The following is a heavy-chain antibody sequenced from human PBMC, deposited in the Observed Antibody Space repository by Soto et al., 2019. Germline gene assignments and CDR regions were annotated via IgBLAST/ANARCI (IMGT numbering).Heavy chain of an antibody. V-gene: IGHV1-18*04. Sequence: ASVKFYCKASGYTFTSYGISWVRQAPGQGLEWMGWISAYNGNTNYAQKLMGRVTITRDTSASTAYMELSNLRSEDSAVYYCTRDLRFYFYGMDVWGQGTTVTVSS. CDR3: TRDLRFYFYGMDV. CDR2: ISAYNGNT. CDR1: GYTFTSYG. J-gene: IGHJ6*02. D-gene: IGHD3-3*01.